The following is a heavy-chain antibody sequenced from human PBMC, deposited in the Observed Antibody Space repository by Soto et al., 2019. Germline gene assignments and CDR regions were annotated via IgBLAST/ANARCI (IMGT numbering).Heavy chain of an antibody. CDR1: GYTFTSYD. CDR2: INPNSGGT. CDR3: ARGRSDPDAFDI. V-gene: IGHV1-2*04. J-gene: IGHJ3*02. Sequence: ASVKVSCKASGYTFTSYDINWVRQATGQGLEWMGWINPNSGGTNYAQKFQGWVTMTRDTSISTAYMELSRLRSDDTAVYYCARGRSDPDAFDIWGQGTMVTVSS.